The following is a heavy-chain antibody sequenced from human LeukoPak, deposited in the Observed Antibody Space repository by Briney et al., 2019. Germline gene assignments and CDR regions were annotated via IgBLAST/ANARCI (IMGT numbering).Heavy chain of an antibody. V-gene: IGHV1-8*01. J-gene: IGHJ3*02. CDR3: ARVPRYGVFPAFDI. D-gene: IGHD4-17*01. CDR2: MNPNSGNT. Sequence: ASVKVSCKASGYTFTSYDINWVRQATGQGLEWMGWMNPNSGNTGYAQKFQGRVTMTRNTSISTAYMELSSLRSEDTAVYYCARVPRYGVFPAFDIWGQGTMVTVSS. CDR1: GYTFTSYD.